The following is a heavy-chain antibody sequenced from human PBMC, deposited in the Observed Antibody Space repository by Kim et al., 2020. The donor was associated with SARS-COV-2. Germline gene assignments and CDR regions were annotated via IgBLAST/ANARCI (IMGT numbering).Heavy chain of an antibody. V-gene: IGHV4-59*01. CDR2: IYYTGST. Sequence: SETLSLTCTVSGGSMSSYYWSWIRQPPGKGLEWIGYIYYTGSTNYNPPLKSRVTISVDTSKNQFSLKLSSVTAADTAVYYCAREIPPGVRGVLDYWGQGTLVTVSS. D-gene: IGHD3-10*01. CDR3: AREIPPGVRGVLDY. J-gene: IGHJ4*02. CDR1: GGSMSSYY.